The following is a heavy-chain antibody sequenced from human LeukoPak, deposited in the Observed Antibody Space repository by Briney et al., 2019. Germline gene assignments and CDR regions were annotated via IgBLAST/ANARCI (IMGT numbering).Heavy chain of an antibody. CDR1: GFTFSSYA. Sequence: PGGSLRLSCAASGFTFSSYAMHWVRQAPGKGLEWVAVISYDGSNKYYADSVKGRFIISRDNSKNTLCLQMDSLRAEDTAVYYCARGRGPRETPYYFDYWGQGTLVTVSS. CDR3: ARGRGPRETPYYFDY. V-gene: IGHV3-30-3*01. D-gene: IGHD1-26*01. J-gene: IGHJ4*02. CDR2: ISYDGSNK.